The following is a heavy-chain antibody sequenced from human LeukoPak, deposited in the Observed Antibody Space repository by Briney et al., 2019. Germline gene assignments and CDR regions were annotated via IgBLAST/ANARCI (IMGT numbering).Heavy chain of an antibody. Sequence: GGSLRLSCAASGFPFSSYWMHWVRQVPGKGLLWVSRINSDGSATIYADSVRGRFTISRDNAKNTLYLQMSGLGVEDTAVYHCASDSPYYGMDVWGQGTTVTVSS. V-gene: IGHV3-74*01. CDR2: INSDGSAT. CDR1: GFPFSSYW. J-gene: IGHJ6*02. CDR3: ASDSPYYGMDV.